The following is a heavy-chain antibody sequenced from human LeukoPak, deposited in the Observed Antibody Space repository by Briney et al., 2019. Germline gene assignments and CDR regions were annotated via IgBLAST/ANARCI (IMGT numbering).Heavy chain of an antibody. D-gene: IGHD1-26*01. Sequence: SETLSLTCTVSGVPISSGNYYWSWIRQPPGKGLEWIGYIYYSGNTNYNPSLKSRVTISVDTSKNHFSLRLSSVTAADTAVYYCARGGWYSWFDPWGQGTLVTVSS. CDR3: ARGGWYSWFDP. J-gene: IGHJ5*02. CDR2: IYYSGNT. CDR1: GVPISSGNYY. V-gene: IGHV4-61*03.